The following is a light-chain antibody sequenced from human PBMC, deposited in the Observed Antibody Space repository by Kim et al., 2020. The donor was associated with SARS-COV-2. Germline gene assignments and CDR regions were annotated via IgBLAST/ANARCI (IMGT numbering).Light chain of an antibody. Sequence: GGTVTLSCAFSTGGVTSGYYANLYPQKPGQAPRALMYNTSNRHLWTPARFSGALLGGKAALTLSGVQPEDEAEYYCLLYYSGGQGVFGGGTQLTVL. J-gene: IGLJ2*01. V-gene: IGLV7-43*01. CDR2: NTS. CDR3: LLYYSGGQGV. CDR1: TGGVTSGYY.